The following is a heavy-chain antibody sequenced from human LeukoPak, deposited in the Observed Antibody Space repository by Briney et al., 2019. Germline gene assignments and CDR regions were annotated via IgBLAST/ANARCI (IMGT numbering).Heavy chain of an antibody. CDR3: ARGPTYYYDSSGYYPFDY. Sequence: GGSLRLSCTASGFNFGNYGMSWVRQAPGKGLEWVSGLSDAGVRIFYADSVRGRFTVSRDNSKNTLYLQMDSLRAEDTAVYYCARGPTYYYDSSGYYPFDYWGQGTLVTVSS. CDR1: GFNFGNYG. J-gene: IGHJ4*02. V-gene: IGHV3-23*01. D-gene: IGHD3-22*01. CDR2: LSDAGVRI.